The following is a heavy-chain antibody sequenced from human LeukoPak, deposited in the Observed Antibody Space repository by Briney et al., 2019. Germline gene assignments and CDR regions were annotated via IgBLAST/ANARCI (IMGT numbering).Heavy chain of an antibody. CDR3: ARFFTPSGGASGWPWTMEY. J-gene: IGHJ4*02. CDR2: ISGSGGTT. D-gene: IGHD6-25*01. CDR1: GFSFNNCA. Sequence: GGSLRLSCVASGFSFNNCAMTWVHQAPGKGLEWVAAISGSGGTTYYADAAKGRFTISRDNSENTLYLQMDSLRAEDTAVYYCARFFTPSGGASGWPWTMEYWGQGALAVLSS. V-gene: IGHV3-23*01.